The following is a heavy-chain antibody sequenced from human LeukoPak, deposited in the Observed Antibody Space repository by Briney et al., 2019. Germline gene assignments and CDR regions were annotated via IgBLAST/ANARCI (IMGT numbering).Heavy chain of an antibody. CDR2: ISGSGGST. CDR1: GFTFSSYA. V-gene: IGHV3-23*01. J-gene: IGHJ3*02. Sequence: GGSLRLSCAASGFTFSSYAMSWVRQAPGKGLEGVSAISGSGGSTYYADSVKGRFTISRDNSKNTLYLQMNSLRAEDTAVYYCAKDRGLLNAFDIWGQGTMVTVSS. CDR3: AKDRGLLNAFDI. D-gene: IGHD3-10*01.